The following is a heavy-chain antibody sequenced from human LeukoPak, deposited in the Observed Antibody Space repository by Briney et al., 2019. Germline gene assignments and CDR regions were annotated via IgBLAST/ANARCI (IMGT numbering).Heavy chain of an antibody. J-gene: IGHJ4*02. Sequence: SETLSLTCAVSGGSISSGGYSWSWIRQPPGKGLEWIGYIYHSGSTYYNPSLKCRVTISVDGSKNQFSLKLSSVTAADTAVYYCARQYYYDSSGYYYFDYWGQGTLVTVSS. D-gene: IGHD3-22*01. V-gene: IGHV4-30-2*01. CDR1: GGSISSGGYS. CDR2: IYHSGST. CDR3: ARQYYYDSSGYYYFDY.